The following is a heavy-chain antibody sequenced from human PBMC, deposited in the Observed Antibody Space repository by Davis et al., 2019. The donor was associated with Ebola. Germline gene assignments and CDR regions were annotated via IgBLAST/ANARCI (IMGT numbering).Heavy chain of an antibody. CDR1: GYSFTSYW. J-gene: IGHJ6*02. CDR2: IYPGDSDT. V-gene: IGHV5-51*01. Sequence: GASLRLSCKGPGYSFTSYWIGWVRQLPGKGLEWMGIIYPGDSDTRYSPSFQGQVTISADKSISTAYLQWSSLKASDTAMYYCARFLVGATDYYYGMDVWGQGTTVTVSS. D-gene: IGHD1-26*01. CDR3: ARFLVGATDYYYGMDV.